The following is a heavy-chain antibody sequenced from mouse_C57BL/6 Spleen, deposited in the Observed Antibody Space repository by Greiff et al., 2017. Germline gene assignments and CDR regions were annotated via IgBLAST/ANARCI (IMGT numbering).Heavy chain of an antibody. CDR2: ISYDGSN. D-gene: IGHD1-1*01. CDR1: GYSITSGYY. J-gene: IGHJ4*01. Sequence: EVQLQQSGPGLVKPSQSLSLTCSVTGYSITSGYYWNWIRQFPGNKLEWMGYISYDGSNNYNPSLNNRISITRDTSKNQFFLKLNSVTTEDTATYYGARDRNYYGSSHAMDYWGQGTSVTVSS. CDR3: ARDRNYYGSSHAMDY. V-gene: IGHV3-6*01.